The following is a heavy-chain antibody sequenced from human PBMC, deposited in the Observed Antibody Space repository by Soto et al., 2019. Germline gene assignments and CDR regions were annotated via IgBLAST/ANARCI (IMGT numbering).Heavy chain of an antibody. Sequence: ASVKVSCKASGYTFTSYDINWVRQATGQGLEWMGWINPNSGGTNYAQKFQGRVTMTRDTSISTAYMELSRLRSDDTAVYYCAREIVVVVAATHDHYYYDMDVWGQGTTVTVSS. J-gene: IGHJ6*02. CDR2: INPNSGGT. CDR1: GYTFTSYD. CDR3: AREIVVVVAATHDHYYYDMDV. V-gene: IGHV1-2*02. D-gene: IGHD2-15*01.